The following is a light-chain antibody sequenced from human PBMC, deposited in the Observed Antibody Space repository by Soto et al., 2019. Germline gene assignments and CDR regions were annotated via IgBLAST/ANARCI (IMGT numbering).Light chain of an antibody. CDR2: EAS. CDR1: QTISSW. J-gene: IGKJ5*01. CDR3: QHYNSYSPIT. V-gene: IGKV1-5*03. Sequence: DIQMTQSPSTLSGSVGDRVTITCRPSQTISSWLAWYQQKPGKAPKLXXYEASTLKTGVPSRFSGSGSGTELTLTISSLQPDDFATYYCQHYNSYSPITFGQGTRLEIK.